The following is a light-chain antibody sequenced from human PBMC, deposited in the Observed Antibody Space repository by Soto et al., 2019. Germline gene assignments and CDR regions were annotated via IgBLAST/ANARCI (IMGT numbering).Light chain of an antibody. Sequence: DVVMTQSPLSLPVTLGQPASISCRSSQSLIHSDGNTYLSWFQQRPGQSPRPLIYEVSDRYSGVPRSFAGSGSGTDFKLRISRVEAVDVGVYYCMQGTHWPWTFGQGTEVEIK. CDR3: MQGTHWPWT. CDR1: QSLIHSDGNTY. V-gene: IGKV2-30*02. CDR2: EVS. J-gene: IGKJ1*01.